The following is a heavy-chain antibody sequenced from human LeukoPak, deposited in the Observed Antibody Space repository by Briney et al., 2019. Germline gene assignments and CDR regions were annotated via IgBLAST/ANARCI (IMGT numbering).Heavy chain of an antibody. Sequence: SETLSLSCSVSGGSIRTFSWSWIRQPPGKGLEWIGYISYSGSTTYNPSLKSRVIISQETSKNQFSLKVNSVTAADTAVYYCARHPVGPGGMDVWGQGTTVTVSS. CDR2: ISYSGST. J-gene: IGHJ6*02. V-gene: IGHV4-59*08. CDR3: ARHPVGPGGMDV. CDR1: GGSIRTFS.